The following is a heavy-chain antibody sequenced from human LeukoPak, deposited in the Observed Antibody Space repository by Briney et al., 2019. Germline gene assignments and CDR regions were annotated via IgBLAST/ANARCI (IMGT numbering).Heavy chain of an antibody. D-gene: IGHD3-22*01. Sequence: GGSLRLSCAASGFSFRDYTMSWVRQAPGKGLEWISAISASGDKTYLADSVKGRFTISRANSKGTLYLQMNSLRAEDTALYYCARDFYDSTGYYYDYWGQGTLVTASS. J-gene: IGHJ4*02. CDR2: ISASGDKT. CDR1: GFSFRDYT. V-gene: IGHV3-23*01. CDR3: ARDFYDSTGYYYDY.